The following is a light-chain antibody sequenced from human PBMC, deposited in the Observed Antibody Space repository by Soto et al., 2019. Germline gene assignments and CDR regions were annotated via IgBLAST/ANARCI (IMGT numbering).Light chain of an antibody. Sequence: DIQMTQSPSTLSASVGDRVTITCRASQSISDWLAWFQQKPGKAPKVLIYDASTLESGVPSRFSGSGSGTEFTLTISSLQPGDSATYYCQQHNSSPWTFGQGTRVEIK. CDR2: DAS. J-gene: IGKJ1*01. V-gene: IGKV1-5*01. CDR3: QQHNSSPWT. CDR1: QSISDW.